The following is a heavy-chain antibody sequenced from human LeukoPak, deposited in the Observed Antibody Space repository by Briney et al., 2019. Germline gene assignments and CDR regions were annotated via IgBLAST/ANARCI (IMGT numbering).Heavy chain of an antibody. J-gene: IGHJ4*02. V-gene: IGHV4-4*02. CDR1: GYSISSGYW. CDR2: ISHIGST. CDR3: ARNGAYSIDY. Sequence: SETLSLTCAVSGYSISSGYWWSWVRQPPGKGLEWIGEISHIGSTNYNPSLKSRVTISGDKSKNHFSLILTSVTAADTAVYYGARNGAYSIDYWGQGTLVTVSS. D-gene: IGHD4-17*01.